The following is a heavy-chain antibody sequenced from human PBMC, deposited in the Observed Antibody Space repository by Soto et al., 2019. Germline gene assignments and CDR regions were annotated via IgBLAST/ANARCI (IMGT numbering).Heavy chain of an antibody. CDR3: ARFYGSGSYTTNWFDP. D-gene: IGHD3-10*01. J-gene: IGHJ5*02. CDR1: GFTFSSYG. V-gene: IGHV3-33*01. Sequence: QVQLVESGGGVVQPGRSLRLSCAASGFTFSSYGMHWVRQAPGKGLEWVAVIWYDGSNKYYADSVKGRFTISRDNSKNTLYLQMNSLRAEDTAVYYCARFYGSGSYTTNWFDPWGQGTLVTVSS. CDR2: IWYDGSNK.